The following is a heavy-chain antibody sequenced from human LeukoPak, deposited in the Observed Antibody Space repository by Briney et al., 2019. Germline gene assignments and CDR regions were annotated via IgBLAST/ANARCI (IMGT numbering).Heavy chain of an antibody. V-gene: IGHV3-33*01. CDR1: GFTFVGYG. D-gene: IGHD1-14*01. Sequence: GGSLDLSGAGSGFTFVGYGWNWSAQPPARGRGGVAVIAYDGSRAFYADSVKGRFTISRDNSKNTMSVQMDDLRAEDTAVYYCTRYNNDHFDYWGQGTLVTVSS. J-gene: IGHJ4*02. CDR2: IAYDGSRA. CDR3: TRYNNDHFDY.